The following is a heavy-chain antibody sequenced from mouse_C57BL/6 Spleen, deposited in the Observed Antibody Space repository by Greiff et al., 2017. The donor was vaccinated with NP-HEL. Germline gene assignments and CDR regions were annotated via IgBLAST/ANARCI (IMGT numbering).Heavy chain of an antibody. J-gene: IGHJ1*03. CDR3: ARHPSKGYFDV. Sequence: EVKLVESGGDLVKPGGSLKLSCAASGFTFSSYGMSWVRQTPDKRLEWVATISSGGSYTYYPDSVMGRFTISRDNAKNTLYLQMSSLKSEDTAMYYCARHPSKGYFDVWGTGTTVTVSS. V-gene: IGHV5-6*02. CDR2: ISSGGSYT. CDR1: GFTFSSYG. D-gene: IGHD2-5*01.